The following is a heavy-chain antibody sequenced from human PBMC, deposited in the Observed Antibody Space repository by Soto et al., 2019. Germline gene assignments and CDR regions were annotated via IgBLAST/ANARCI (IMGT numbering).Heavy chain of an antibody. CDR2: ISGSGGTT. D-gene: IGHD2-15*01. J-gene: IGHJ4*02. V-gene: IGHV3-23*01. CDR1: GFTFSSYG. Sequence: EVQLLESGGGLVQPGGSLRLSCAASGFTFSSYGMSWVRQAPVKGLEWVSAISGSGGTTYYADSVKGRFTISRDQSKNTLYLQMNSLRVYDTAIYYCAKRIHDYWGLGTLVTVSS. CDR3: AKRIHDY.